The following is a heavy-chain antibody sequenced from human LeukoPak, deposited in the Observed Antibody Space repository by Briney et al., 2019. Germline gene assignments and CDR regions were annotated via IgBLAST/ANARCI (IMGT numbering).Heavy chain of an antibody. CDR3: ASSYCSGGHCYPQQTVYYFDF. J-gene: IGHJ4*02. V-gene: IGHV7-4-1*02. D-gene: IGHD2-15*01. Sequence: GASVKVSCKASGYTFTSYGMNWVRQAPGQGLEWMGWINTNTGNPTYAPGFTGRFVFSLDTSVSTAYLQISSLKAEDTAVYYCASSYCSGGHCYPQQTVYYFDFWGQGTLVTVSS. CDR2: INTNTGNP. CDR1: GYTFTSYG.